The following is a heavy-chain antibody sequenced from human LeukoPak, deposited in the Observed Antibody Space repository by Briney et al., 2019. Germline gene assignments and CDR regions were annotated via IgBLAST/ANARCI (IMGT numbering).Heavy chain of an antibody. CDR2: IRYDGSNK. Sequence: SGGSLRLSCAASGFTFSSYGMHWVRQAPGKGLEWVAFIRYDGSNKYYADSVKGRFTISRDNSKNTLYLQMNSLRAEDTAVYYCARGGNYGDYHDFDYWGQGTLVTVSS. D-gene: IGHD4-17*01. V-gene: IGHV3-30*02. CDR1: GFTFSSYG. CDR3: ARGGNYGDYHDFDY. J-gene: IGHJ4*02.